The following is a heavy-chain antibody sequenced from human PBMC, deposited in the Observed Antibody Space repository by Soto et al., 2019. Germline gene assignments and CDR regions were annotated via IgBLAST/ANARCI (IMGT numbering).Heavy chain of an antibody. D-gene: IGHD3-10*01. CDR3: AREYGSGSYFLYYGMDV. J-gene: IGHJ6*02. Sequence: ASVKVSCKASGYTFTGYYMHWVRQAPGQGLEWMGWINPNSGGTNYAQKFQGWVTMTRDTSISTAYMELSRLRSDDTAVYYCAREYGSGSYFLYYGMDVWGQGTTVTVSS. CDR2: INPNSGGT. CDR1: GYTFTGYY. V-gene: IGHV1-2*04.